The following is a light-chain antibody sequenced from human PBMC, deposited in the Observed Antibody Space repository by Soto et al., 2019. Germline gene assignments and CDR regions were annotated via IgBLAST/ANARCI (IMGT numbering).Light chain of an antibody. Sequence: EIVMTQSPATLSVSPGERATLSCRASQSVSSNLAWYQQKPGQAPRLLIYGASTRATGIPARFSGSGSGTEFTLTISSLQSEDFAVYYCQQYATSPFTFGGGTKVEV. CDR3: QQYATSPFT. V-gene: IGKV3-15*01. CDR1: QSVSSN. J-gene: IGKJ4*01. CDR2: GAS.